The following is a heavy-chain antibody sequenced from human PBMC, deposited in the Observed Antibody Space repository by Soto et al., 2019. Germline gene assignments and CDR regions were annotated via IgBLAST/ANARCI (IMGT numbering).Heavy chain of an antibody. Sequence: QVQLVQSGAEVKKPGSSVKVSCKASGGTFSNNVIYWVRQAPGQGLEWMGGVIPIFGTSNYAQKFQGRVTITADESTSTAYMDLISRRSEDTAVYYCAREDYYGSGRRGYWGQGTLVTVSS. CDR2: VIPIFGTS. V-gene: IGHV1-69*01. D-gene: IGHD3-10*01. CDR3: AREDYYGSGRRGY. J-gene: IGHJ4*02. CDR1: GGTFSNNV.